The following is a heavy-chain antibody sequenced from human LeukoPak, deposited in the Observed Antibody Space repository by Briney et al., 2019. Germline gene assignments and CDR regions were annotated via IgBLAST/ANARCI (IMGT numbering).Heavy chain of an antibody. CDR3: AKRNSYIVGATTDFDY. J-gene: IGHJ4*02. CDR1: GFTFSSYA. V-gene: IGHV3-23*01. Sequence: GGSLRLSCAASGFTFSSYAMSWVRQAPGKGLEWVSAISGSGGSTYYADSVKGRFTISRDNSKNTLYLQMNSLRAEDTAVYYCAKRNSYIVGATTDFDYWGQGTLVTVSS. D-gene: IGHD1-26*01. CDR2: ISGSGGST.